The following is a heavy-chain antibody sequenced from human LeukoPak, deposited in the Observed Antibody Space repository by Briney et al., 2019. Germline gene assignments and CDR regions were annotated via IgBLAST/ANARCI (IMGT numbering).Heavy chain of an antibody. Sequence: GGSLRLSCTASGFTFRTYAMNWVRQAPGKGLEWVSVIIGNAATIAYADSVKGRFTISRDNSNNTLYLQMNSLRVEDTAIYYCAKDRTPDGYYSVDHWGQGTLVTVSS. CDR1: GFTFRTYA. J-gene: IGHJ4*02. D-gene: IGHD3-3*01. V-gene: IGHV3-23*01. CDR3: AKDRTPDGYYSVDH. CDR2: IIGNAATI.